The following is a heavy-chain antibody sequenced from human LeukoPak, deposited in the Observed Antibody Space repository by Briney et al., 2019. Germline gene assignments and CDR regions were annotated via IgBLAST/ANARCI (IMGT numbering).Heavy chain of an antibody. V-gene: IGHV4-30-2*01. CDR3: ARKSSGYYYFDY. CDR2: IYHSGST. D-gene: IGHD3-22*01. Sequence: SETLSLTCTVSGGSISSGGYYWSWIRQPPGKGLEWIGYIYHSGSTYYNPSLKSRVTISVDRSKNQFSLKLSSVTAADTAVYYCARKSSGYYYFDYWGQGTLVTVSS. CDR1: GGSISSGGYY. J-gene: IGHJ4*02.